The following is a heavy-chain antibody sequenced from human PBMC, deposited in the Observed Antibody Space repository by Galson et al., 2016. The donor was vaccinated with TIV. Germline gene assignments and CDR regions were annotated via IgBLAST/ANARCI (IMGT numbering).Heavy chain of an antibody. CDR3: ARDIPEYTMGGLDL. CDR2: VYRNGNA. V-gene: IGHV3-66*03. J-gene: IGHJ3*01. D-gene: IGHD2-21*01. Sequence: CAASGFSVTTNYMTWVRKAPGKGLEWISVVYRNGNAYYTDSVKGRFTMSSDDFKNTVDLQMDNLRPGDTALYYCARDIPEYTMGGLDLWGQGTMVTVSS. CDR1: GFSVTTNY.